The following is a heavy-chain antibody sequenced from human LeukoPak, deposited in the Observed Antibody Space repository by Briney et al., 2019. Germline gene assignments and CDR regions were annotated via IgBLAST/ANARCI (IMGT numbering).Heavy chain of an antibody. CDR1: GFTFSSYW. CDR2: IKEDGSEK. V-gene: IGHV3-7*01. Sequence: GGSLRLSCAASGFTFSSYWMSWVRQAPGKGLEWVANIKEDGSEKYYVDSVKGRFTISRDNAKNSLYLQMNSLRAEDTAVYYCARGRFHLDSSGYSSFYHWGHGTLVTVSS. CDR3: ARGRFHLDSSGYSSFYH. J-gene: IGHJ4*01. D-gene: IGHD3-22*01.